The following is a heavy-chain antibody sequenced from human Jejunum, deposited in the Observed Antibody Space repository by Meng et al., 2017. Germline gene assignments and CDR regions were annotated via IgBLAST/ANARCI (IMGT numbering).Heavy chain of an antibody. J-gene: IGHJ4*02. CDR2: VWHSGAT. CDR1: GDFTSSSDR. V-gene: IGHV4-4*02. D-gene: IGHD3-10*01. Sequence: HVPLQGPGPGLVKPSGTLSLPCAVSGDFTSSSDRWTWVRQAPGRGLEWIGEVWHSGATYYNPSLESRLTIPIDTSNNRFSLELSSATAADTAVYYCARGVLERYFDYWGQGALVTVSS. CDR3: ARGVLERYFDY.